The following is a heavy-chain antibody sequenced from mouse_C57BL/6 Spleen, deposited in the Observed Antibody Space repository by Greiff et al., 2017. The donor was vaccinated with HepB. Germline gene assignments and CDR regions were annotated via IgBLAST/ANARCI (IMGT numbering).Heavy chain of an antibody. CDR3: ARWGFTTVVGEDAMDY. D-gene: IGHD1-1*01. CDR1: GYTFTDYY. V-gene: IGHV1-76*01. Sequence: QVQLQQSGAELVRPGASVKLSCKASGYTFTDYYINWVKQRPGQGLEWIARIYPGSGNTYYNEKFKGKATLTAEKSSSTAYMQLSSLTSEDSAVYFGARWGFTTVVGEDAMDYWGQGTSVTVSS. J-gene: IGHJ4*01. CDR2: IYPGSGNT.